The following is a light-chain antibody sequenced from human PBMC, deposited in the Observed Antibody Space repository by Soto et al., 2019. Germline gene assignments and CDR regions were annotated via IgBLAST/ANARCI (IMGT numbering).Light chain of an antibody. CDR1: QSVSSSY. Sequence: ETVLTQSPGTLSLSPGERATLSCRASQSVSSSYLAWYQQKPGQAPRLLIYGASSRATGIPDRFSGSGSGTDFTLTISRLEPEDFAVYYCKQYGSSRLWTFGQGTKVEIK. J-gene: IGKJ1*01. CDR3: KQYGSSRLWT. CDR2: GAS. V-gene: IGKV3-20*01.